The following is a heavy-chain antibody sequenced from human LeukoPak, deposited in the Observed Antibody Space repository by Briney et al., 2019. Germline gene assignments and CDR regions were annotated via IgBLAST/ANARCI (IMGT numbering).Heavy chain of an antibody. CDR1: GYTFAYYY. J-gene: IGHJ4*02. V-gene: IGHV1-18*01. Sequence: ASVKVSCTASGYTFAYYYIRWVRQAPGQGLEWMGWISGYNGNTNYAQKFQDRITMTVDKSTTTAYMELSSLRSEDTAVYYCARGIPRRYCSSTSCPTTWGQGTLVTVSS. CDR2: ISGYNGNT. CDR3: ARGIPRRYCSSTSCPTT. D-gene: IGHD2-2*01.